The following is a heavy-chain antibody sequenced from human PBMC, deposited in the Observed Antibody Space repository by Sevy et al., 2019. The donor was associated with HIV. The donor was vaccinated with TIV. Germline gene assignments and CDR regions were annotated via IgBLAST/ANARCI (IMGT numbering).Heavy chain of an antibody. CDR3: ARAEGPYTQFDY. D-gene: IGHD1-20*01. Sequence: GGSLRLSCAASGFTFSSYSMNWVCQAPGKGLEWVSSISSSSSYIYYADSVKGRFTISRDNAKNSLYLQMNSLRAEDTAVYYCARAEGPYTQFDYWGQGTLVTVSS. J-gene: IGHJ4*02. CDR2: ISSSSSYI. V-gene: IGHV3-21*01. CDR1: GFTFSSYS.